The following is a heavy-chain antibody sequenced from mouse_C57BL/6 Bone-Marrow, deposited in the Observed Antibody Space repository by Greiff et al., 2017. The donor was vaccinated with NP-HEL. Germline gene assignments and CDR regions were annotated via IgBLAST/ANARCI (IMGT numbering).Heavy chain of an antibody. V-gene: IGHV6-3*01. J-gene: IGHJ2*01. Sequence: EVQLQESGGGLVQPGGSMKLSCVASGFTFSNYWMNWVRQSPEKGLEWVAQIRLKSDNYATHYAESVKGRFTISRDDSKSSVYLQMNNLRAEDTGIYYCTKHWGRGYWGQGTTLTVSS. CDR3: TKHWGRGY. CDR2: IRLKSDNYAT. D-gene: IGHD4-1*01. CDR1: GFTFSNYW.